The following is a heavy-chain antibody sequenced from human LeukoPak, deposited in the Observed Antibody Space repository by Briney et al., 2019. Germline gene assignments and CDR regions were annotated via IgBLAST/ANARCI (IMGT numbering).Heavy chain of an antibody. CDR1: GFTFSSYW. CDR3: ARGELAYCGGDCYDAFDI. D-gene: IGHD2-21*02. J-gene: IGHJ3*02. V-gene: IGHV3-7*03. CDR2: IKQDGSEK. Sequence: GGSLRLSCAASGFTFSSYWMSWVRQAPGKGLEWVANIKQDGSEKYYVDSVKGRFTISRDNAKNSLYLQMNSLRSEDTAVYYCARGELAYCGGDCYDAFDIWGQGTMVTVSS.